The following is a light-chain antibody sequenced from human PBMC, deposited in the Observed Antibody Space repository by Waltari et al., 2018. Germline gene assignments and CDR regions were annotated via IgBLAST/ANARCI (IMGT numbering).Light chain of an antibody. CDR1: SANIGGYS. J-gene: IGLJ2*01. CDR2: ETT. CDR3: QSFDSNFMTLL. Sequence: QSVLTQPPSMSGAPGQTVTISCTGNSANIGGYSVQWYQQIPGTDPKLVIYETTKRPSGISSRLSGSRSGASASLTITGLQSEDEGDYYCQSFDSNFMTLLFGGGTRLTVL. V-gene: IGLV1-40*03.